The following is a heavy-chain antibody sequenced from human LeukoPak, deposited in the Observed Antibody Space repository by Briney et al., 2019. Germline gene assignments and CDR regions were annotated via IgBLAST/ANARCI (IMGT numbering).Heavy chain of an antibody. Sequence: SSVKVSCKVSGYSLNHHYFLLVRLAPGHALEWMGLINPNRGGTNYAQQFQGRVTLTKDTSITTGYMELSSLRSDDTAVYYWERALSGCYDFWGQGTLVTVSS. D-gene: IGHD1-26*01. CDR3: ERALSGCYDF. J-gene: IGHJ4*02. CDR2: INPNRGGT. V-gene: IGHV1-2*02. CDR1: GYSLNHHY.